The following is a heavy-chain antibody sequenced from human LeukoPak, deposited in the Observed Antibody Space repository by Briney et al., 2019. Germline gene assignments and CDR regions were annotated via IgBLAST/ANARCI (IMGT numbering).Heavy chain of an antibody. D-gene: IGHD5-18*01. J-gene: IGHJ3*02. V-gene: IGHV3-66*01. Sequence: GGSLRLSCAASGFSFSSYTMNWVRQAPGKGLEWVSFIDSTGSTYHADSVKGRFTISRDNSRNTLYLQMNSLRVEDTAVYYCARRERLGYSYGRGTLDIWGQGTMVTVSS. CDR2: IDSTGST. CDR1: GFSFSSYT. CDR3: ARRERLGYSYGRGTLDI.